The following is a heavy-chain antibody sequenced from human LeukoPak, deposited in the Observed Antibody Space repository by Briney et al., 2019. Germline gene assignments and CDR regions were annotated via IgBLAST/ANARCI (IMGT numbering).Heavy chain of an antibody. J-gene: IGHJ3*02. CDR1: GYAFTSYG. Sequence: VASVKVSCKASGYAFTSYGISWVRQAPGQGLEWMGWISAYNGNTNYAQKLQGRVTMTTDTSTSTAYMELRSLRSDDTAVYYCARALPPYDAFGIWGQGTMVTVSS. CDR3: ARALPPYDAFGI. CDR2: ISAYNGNT. V-gene: IGHV1-18*01.